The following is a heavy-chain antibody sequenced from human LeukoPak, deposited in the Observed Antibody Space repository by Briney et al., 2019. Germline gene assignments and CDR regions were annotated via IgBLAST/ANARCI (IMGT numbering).Heavy chain of an antibody. CDR2: INFSGNS. CDR1: GCSISSSTYY. D-gene: IGHD5-18*01. V-gene: IGHV4-39*01. CDR3: ARTQLWPYYFDY. J-gene: IGHJ4*02. Sequence: PSETLSLTCTVSGCSISSSTYYWGWIRQPPGKGLEWIGIINFSGNSQYNPSLKSRVSVSIDTSKNQFSLKLSSVTAADTAVYYCARTQLWPYYFDYWGQRTLVSVSS.